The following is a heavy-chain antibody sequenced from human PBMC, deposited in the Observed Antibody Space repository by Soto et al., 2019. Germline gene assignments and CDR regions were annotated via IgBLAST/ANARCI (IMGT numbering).Heavy chain of an antibody. Sequence: EVQLLESGGGLVQPGGSLRLSCAASGFTFSSYAMRWVRQAPGKGLEWVSAISGSGGSTYYADSVKGRFTISRDNSKNTLYLQMNSLRAEDTAVYYCAKPPGSGWAEFDYWGQGTLVTVSS. V-gene: IGHV3-23*01. CDR1: GFTFSSYA. CDR3: AKPPGSGWAEFDY. J-gene: IGHJ4*02. CDR2: ISGSGGST. D-gene: IGHD6-19*01.